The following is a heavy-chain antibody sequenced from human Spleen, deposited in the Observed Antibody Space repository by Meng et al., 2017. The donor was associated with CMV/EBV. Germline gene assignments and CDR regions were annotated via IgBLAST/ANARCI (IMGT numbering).Heavy chain of an antibody. J-gene: IGHJ6*02. CDR3: TRTTERHCSSTSCYTGLFGMDV. CDR1: GFTFSSYE. D-gene: IGHD2-2*02. CDR2: IRSKANSYAT. Sequence: GESLKISCAASGFTFSSYEMNWVRQASGKGLEWVGRIRSKANSYATAYAASVKGRFTISRDDSKNTAYLQMNSLKTEDTAVYYCTRTTERHCSSTSCYTGLFGMDVWGQGTTVTVSS. V-gene: IGHV3-73*01.